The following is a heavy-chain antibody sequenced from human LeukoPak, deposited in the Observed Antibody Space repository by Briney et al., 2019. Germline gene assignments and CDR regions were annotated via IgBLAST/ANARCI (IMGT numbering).Heavy chain of an antibody. CDR1: GGSISSYY. Sequence: SETLSLTCTVSGGSISSYYWTWIRQPPGKGLEWIGYIYYRGNTNYNPSLKSRVTISVDTSKNQFSLKLRSVTAADTAVYYCARQVAGYCSGGDCYPIWGQGTMVTVSS. D-gene: IGHD2-15*01. CDR3: ARQVAGYCSGGDCYPI. V-gene: IGHV4-59*08. J-gene: IGHJ3*02. CDR2: IYYRGNT.